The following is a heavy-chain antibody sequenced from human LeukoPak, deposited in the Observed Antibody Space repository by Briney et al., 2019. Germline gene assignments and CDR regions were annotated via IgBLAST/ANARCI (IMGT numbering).Heavy chain of an antibody. CDR2: IYSGGAT. CDR1: GITVSTNY. J-gene: IGHJ4*02. V-gene: IGHV3-66*01. Sequence: GGSLRLSCAASGITVSTNYMSWVRQAPGKGLEWVSIIYSGGATFCADSVKGRFTISRENSKNTLWLQMNSLRAEDTAVYYCARGQGGSRFDHWGQGTLVTVSS. CDR3: ARGQGGSRFDH. D-gene: IGHD1-26*01.